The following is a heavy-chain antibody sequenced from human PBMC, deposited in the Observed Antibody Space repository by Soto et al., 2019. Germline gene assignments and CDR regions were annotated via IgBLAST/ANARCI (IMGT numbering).Heavy chain of an antibody. Sequence: SETLSLTCTVSGGSISSYYWSWIRQPPGKGLEWIGYIYYSGSTNYNPSLKSRVTISVDTSKNQFSLKLSSVTAADTAVYYCARGENYYDSSGYYYVDPWGQGTLVTVSS. V-gene: IGHV4-59*01. CDR2: IYYSGST. CDR1: GGSISSYY. CDR3: ARGENYYDSSGYYYVDP. J-gene: IGHJ5*02. D-gene: IGHD3-22*01.